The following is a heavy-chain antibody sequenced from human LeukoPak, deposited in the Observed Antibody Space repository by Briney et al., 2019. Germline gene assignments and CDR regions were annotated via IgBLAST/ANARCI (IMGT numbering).Heavy chain of an antibody. CDR2: IIPIFGTA. J-gene: IGHJ6*04. CDR3: ASRGVVPAAMHYYYGMDV. CDR1: GGTFSSYA. D-gene: IGHD2-2*01. V-gene: IGHV1-69*01. Sequence: ASVKVSCKASGGTFSSYAISWVRQAPGQGLERMGGIIPIFGTANYAQKFQGRVTITADESTSTAYMELSSLRSEDTAVYYCASRGVVPAAMHYYYGMDVWGKGTTVTVSS.